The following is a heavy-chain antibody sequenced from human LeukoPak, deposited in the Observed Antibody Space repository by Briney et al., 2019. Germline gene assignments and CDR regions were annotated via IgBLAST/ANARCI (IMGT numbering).Heavy chain of an antibody. V-gene: IGHV5-51*01. CDR3: ARHSDVIGAI. J-gene: IGHJ4*02. Sequence: GESLKISCKASGYPFTHQWIGWVRQMSGSGLEWMGIIYPRDSDTIYSPSFQGHVTISADTSINTAYLEWSSLEASDTAIYYCARHSDVIGAIWGQGTLATVSS. CDR1: GYPFTHQW. D-gene: IGHD3-10*01. CDR2: IYPRDSDT.